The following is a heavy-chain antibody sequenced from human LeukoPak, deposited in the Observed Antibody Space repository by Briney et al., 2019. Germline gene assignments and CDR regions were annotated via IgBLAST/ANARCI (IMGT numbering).Heavy chain of an antibody. D-gene: IGHD5-18*01. CDR2: TYYMSKWYN. J-gene: IGHJ2*01. CDR1: GDSVSSNSAA. V-gene: IGHV6-1*01. CDR3: ARDLRGADTPTVTGLSWYFHV. Sequence: QTLSLTCAISGDSVSSNSAAWNWIRQSPSRGLEWLGRTYYMSKWYNDYAVSVKSRITINPDTSKNQFSLQLNSVTPEDTAVYYCARDLRGADTPTVTGLSWYFHVWGRGTLVTVSA.